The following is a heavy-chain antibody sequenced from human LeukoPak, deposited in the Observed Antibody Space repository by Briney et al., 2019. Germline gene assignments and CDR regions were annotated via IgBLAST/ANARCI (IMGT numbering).Heavy chain of an antibody. V-gene: IGHV1-8*01. CDR3: ARGYCSGGSCHYTIYYFDY. D-gene: IGHD2-15*01. J-gene: IGHJ4*02. Sequence: ASVKVSCKASGYTVTSYDINWVRQATGQGLEWMGWMNPNSGKTGYAQKFQGRVTMTRNTSISTAYMELSSLRSEDTAVYYCARGYCSGGSCHYTIYYFDYWGQGTLVTVSS. CDR2: MNPNSGKT. CDR1: GYTVTSYD.